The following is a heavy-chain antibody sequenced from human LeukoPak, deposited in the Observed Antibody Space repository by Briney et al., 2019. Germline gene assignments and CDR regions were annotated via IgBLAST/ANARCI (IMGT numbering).Heavy chain of an antibody. Sequence: PGGSLRLSCAASGFTFSSYEMNWVRQAPGKGLEWLSDISSSGSTIYYADSVQGRFTISRDNARESLYLQMLSLSAEDTAVYYCARGPVASSSWQAGYRYFDLWGRGTLVTVSS. D-gene: IGHD6-13*01. CDR2: ISSSGSTI. CDR3: ARGPVASSSWQAGYRYFDL. CDR1: GFTFSSYE. V-gene: IGHV3-48*03. J-gene: IGHJ2*01.